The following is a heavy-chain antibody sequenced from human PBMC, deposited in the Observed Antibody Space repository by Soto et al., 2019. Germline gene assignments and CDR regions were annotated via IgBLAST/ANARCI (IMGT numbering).Heavy chain of an antibody. V-gene: IGHV5-51*01. D-gene: IGHD3-16*01. Sequence: GESLKISCKGSGYSFTSYWIGRVRQMPGKGLEWMGIIYPGDSDTRYSPSFQGQATISADKSISTAYLQWSSLKASDTAMYYCARGGRNYYYGMDVWGQGTTVTVSS. CDR3: ARGGRNYYYGMDV. CDR2: IYPGDSDT. CDR1: GYSFTSYW. J-gene: IGHJ6*02.